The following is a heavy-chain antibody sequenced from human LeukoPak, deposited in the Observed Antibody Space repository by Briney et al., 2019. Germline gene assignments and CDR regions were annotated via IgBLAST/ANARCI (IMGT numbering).Heavy chain of an antibody. J-gene: IGHJ4*02. V-gene: IGHV3-21*04. CDR3: ARDPLWFGGWYFDY. D-gene: IGHD3-10*01. CDR2: ISSSSSYI. Sequence: GGSLRLSCAASGFTFSSYSMNWVRQAPGKGLEWVSSISSSSSYIYYADSVKGRFTISRDNAKNSLYLQMNSLRAEDTAVYYCARDPLWFGGWYFDYWGQGTLVTVSS. CDR1: GFTFSSYS.